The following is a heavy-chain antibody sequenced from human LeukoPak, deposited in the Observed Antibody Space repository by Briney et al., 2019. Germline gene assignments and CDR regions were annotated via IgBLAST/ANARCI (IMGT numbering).Heavy chain of an antibody. CDR3: AKFSAWFGEVYRFMDV. Sequence: GGSLRLSCAASGFTFSSYGMHWVRQAPGKGLEWVAFIRYDGSNKYYADSVKGRFTISRDNSKNTLYLQMNSLRAGDTAVYYCAKFSAWFGEVYRFMDVWGKGTTVTVFS. V-gene: IGHV3-30*02. J-gene: IGHJ6*03. D-gene: IGHD3-10*01. CDR2: IRYDGSNK. CDR1: GFTFSSYG.